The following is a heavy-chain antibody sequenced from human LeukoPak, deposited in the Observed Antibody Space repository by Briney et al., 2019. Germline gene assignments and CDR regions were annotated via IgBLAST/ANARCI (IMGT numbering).Heavy chain of an antibody. J-gene: IGHJ4*02. CDR2: IIPIFGTA. D-gene: IGHD3-22*01. CDR3: ARAGTNYYDSSGYYLPNY. V-gene: IGHV1-69*05. CDR1: GYTFAAYY. Sequence: GASVKVSCKASGYTFAAYYIHWVRQAPGQGLEWMGGIIPIFGTANYAQKFQGRDTITTDESTSTAYMELSSLRSEDTAVYYCARAGTNYYDSSGYYLPNYWGQGTLVTVSS.